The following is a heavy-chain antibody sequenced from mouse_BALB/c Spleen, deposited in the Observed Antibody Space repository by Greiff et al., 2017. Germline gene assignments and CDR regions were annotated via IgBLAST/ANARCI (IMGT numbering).Heavy chain of an antibody. Sequence: VQLQQSGAELVKPGASVKLSCKASGYTFTSYYMYWVKQRPGQGLEWIGEINPSNGGTNFNEKFKSKATLTVDKSSSTAYMQLSSLTSEDSAVYYCTRSVDYPFAYWGQGTLVTVSA. D-gene: IGHD2-4*01. J-gene: IGHJ3*01. CDR1: GYTFTSYY. CDR2: INPSNGGT. V-gene: IGHV1S81*02. CDR3: TRSVDYPFAY.